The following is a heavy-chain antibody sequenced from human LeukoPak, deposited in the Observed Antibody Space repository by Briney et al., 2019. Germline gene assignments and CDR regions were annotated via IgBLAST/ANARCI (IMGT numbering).Heavy chain of an antibody. CDR2: FDPEDGET. CDR3: ATDSPGSGSYCFDY. Sequence: GASVKVSCKVSGYTLTELSMHWVRQAPGKGLEWMGGFDPEDGETIYAQKFQGRVTMTEDTSTDTAYMELSSLRSEDTAVYYCATDSPGSGSYCFDYWGQGTLVTVSS. V-gene: IGHV1-24*01. D-gene: IGHD5-12*01. J-gene: IGHJ4*02. CDR1: GYTLTELS.